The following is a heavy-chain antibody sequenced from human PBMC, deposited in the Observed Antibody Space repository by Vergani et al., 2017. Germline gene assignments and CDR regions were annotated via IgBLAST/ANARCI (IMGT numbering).Heavy chain of an antibody. J-gene: IGHJ4*02. CDR3: ARGPKYYDSSGLLSPFDY. CDR2: ISSSSSTI. Sequence: EVQLVESGGGLVKPGGSLRLSCAASGFTFSNAWMSWVRQAPGKGLEWVSSISSSSSTIYYADSVKGRFTISRDNAKNSLYLQMNSLRAEDTAVYYCARGPKYYDSSGLLSPFDYWGQGTLVTVSS. V-gene: IGHV3-48*01. D-gene: IGHD3-22*01. CDR1: GFTFSNAW.